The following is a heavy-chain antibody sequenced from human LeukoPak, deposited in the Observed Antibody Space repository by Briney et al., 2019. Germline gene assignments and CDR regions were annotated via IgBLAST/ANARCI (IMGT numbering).Heavy chain of an antibody. D-gene: IGHD6-13*01. CDR3: AKGCHIGAACILDN. CDR1: GFTVSSNY. CDR2: IYSGGAT. Sequence: QPGGSLRLSCAASGFTVSSNYMSWVRQAPRKGLEWVSVIYSGGATFYADSVKGRFTLSRDDSKNTLYLQMKSLRAEDTAVYYCAKGCHIGAACILDNWGRGTVVTVS. J-gene: IGHJ4*02. V-gene: IGHV3-53*01.